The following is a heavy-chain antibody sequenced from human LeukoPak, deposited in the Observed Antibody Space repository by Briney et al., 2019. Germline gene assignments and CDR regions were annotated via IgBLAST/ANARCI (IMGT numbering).Heavy chain of an antibody. Sequence: GGSLRLSCAASGFPFSSYAMSWVRQAPGKGLEWVSSISGNGGSTYYAESVKGRFTISRDNSKNTLYLQMSSLRAEDTAVYYCAKVVEYYYGSLEYWGQGTLVTVSS. CDR2: ISGNGGST. CDR3: AKVVEYYYGSLEY. J-gene: IGHJ4*02. D-gene: IGHD3-10*01. V-gene: IGHV3-23*01. CDR1: GFPFSSYA.